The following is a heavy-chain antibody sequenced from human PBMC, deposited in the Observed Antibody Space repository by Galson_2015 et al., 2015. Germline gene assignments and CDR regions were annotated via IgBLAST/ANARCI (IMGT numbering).Heavy chain of an antibody. CDR1: GYTFTSYY. J-gene: IGHJ6*02. CDR2: INPSGGST. Sequence: CKASGYTFTSYYLHWVRQAPGRGLEWMGIINPSGGSTSYAQKFQGRVTMTRDTSTSTVYMELSSLRSEDTAVYYCARDIVATGHYYGMDVWGQGTTVPVSS. V-gene: IGHV1-46*01. D-gene: IGHD5-12*01. CDR3: ARDIVATGHYYGMDV.